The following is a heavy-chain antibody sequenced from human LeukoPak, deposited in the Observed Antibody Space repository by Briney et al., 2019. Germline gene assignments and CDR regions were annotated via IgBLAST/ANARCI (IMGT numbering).Heavy chain of an antibody. CDR3: ARMERDNTFDI. V-gene: IGHV4-39*07. Sequence: SETLSLTCTVSSGSISCSSHYWGWIRQPPGKGLEWIGSIYYSGTTYYNSSLKSRVTISVDTSKNQFSLKLSSVTAADTAVYYCARMERDNTFDIWGQGTMVTVSS. CDR2: IYYSGTT. D-gene: IGHD1-26*01. J-gene: IGHJ3*02. CDR1: SGSISCSSHY.